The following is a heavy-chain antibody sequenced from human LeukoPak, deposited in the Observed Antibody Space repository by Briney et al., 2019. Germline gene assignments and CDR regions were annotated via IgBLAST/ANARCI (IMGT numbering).Heavy chain of an antibody. CDR2: INPNSGGT. CDR1: GYTFTGYY. CDR3: VRGGYYDILTGYLNY. D-gene: IGHD3-9*01. V-gene: IGHV1-2*02. Sequence: ASVKVSCKASGYTFTGYYMHWVRQAPGQGLEWMGWINPNSGGTNYAQKFQGRVTMPRETSISTAYMELSRLRSDDTAVYYCVRGGYYDILTGYLNYWGQGTLVTVSS. J-gene: IGHJ4*02.